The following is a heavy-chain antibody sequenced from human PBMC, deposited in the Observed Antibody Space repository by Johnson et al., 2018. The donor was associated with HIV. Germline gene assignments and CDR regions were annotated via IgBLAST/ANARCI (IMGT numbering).Heavy chain of an antibody. CDR1: GISVSGYY. CDR3: AKGEAQEGWIQLLSYAFDF. Sequence: VQLVESGGGLVQPGGSLRLSCAASGISVSGYYMSWVHQAPGKGLEWVSVLFSGGTTYYADSVTGRFTISRDNSKNTPYLQMNSRRAEDPAVYYCAKGEAQEGWIQLLSYAFDFWGRGAMVTVSS. V-gene: IGHV3-66*01. J-gene: IGHJ3*01. D-gene: IGHD5-18*01. CDR2: LFSGGTT.